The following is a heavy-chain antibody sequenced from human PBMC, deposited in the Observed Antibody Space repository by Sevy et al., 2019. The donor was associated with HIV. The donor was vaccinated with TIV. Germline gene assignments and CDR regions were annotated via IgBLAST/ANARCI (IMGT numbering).Heavy chain of an antibody. CDR2: ITGSGGAS. Sequence: GGSLRLSCAASGFTFTTYAMTWVRQGPRKGLEWVSSITGSGGASYYADSVKGRFTTSRDSSRNIVTLQMNRLRVEDTAVYYCVRARVAGSGWAWNFDYWGQGAMVTVSS. D-gene: IGHD3-10*01. CDR1: GFTFTTYA. CDR3: VRARVAGSGWAWNFDY. V-gene: IGHV3-23*01. J-gene: IGHJ4*02.